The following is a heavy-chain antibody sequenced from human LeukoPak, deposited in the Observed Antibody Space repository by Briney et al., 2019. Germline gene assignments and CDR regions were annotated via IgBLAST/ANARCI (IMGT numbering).Heavy chain of an antibody. CDR2: IYYSGST. CDR1: GGSISSYY. D-gene: IGHD5-12*01. V-gene: IGHV4-59*01. Sequence: SETLSLTCTVSGGSISSYYWSWIRQPPGKGLEWIGYIYYSGSTNYNPSLKSRVTILVDTSKNQFSLKLSSVTAADTAVYYCATGRDGYNSHYYGMDVWGQGTTVTVSS. J-gene: IGHJ6*02. CDR3: ATGRDGYNSHYYGMDV.